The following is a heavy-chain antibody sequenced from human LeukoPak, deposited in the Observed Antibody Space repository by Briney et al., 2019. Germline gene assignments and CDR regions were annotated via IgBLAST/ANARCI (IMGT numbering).Heavy chain of an antibody. Sequence: PSETLSLTCTVSGGSISSYYWTWIRQPPGKGLEWIGFIYYSGSTNYNPSLKSRVTISVDTSKNQFSLKVSSVTAADTAVYYCASCNYYEKYFQHWGQGTLVTVSS. J-gene: IGHJ1*01. CDR3: ASCNYYEKYFQH. CDR1: GGSISSYY. CDR2: IYYSGST. V-gene: IGHV4-59*01. D-gene: IGHD3-22*01.